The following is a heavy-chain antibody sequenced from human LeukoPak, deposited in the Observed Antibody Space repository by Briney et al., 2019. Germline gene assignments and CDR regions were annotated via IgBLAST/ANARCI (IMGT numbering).Heavy chain of an antibody. V-gene: IGHV3-30*02. J-gene: IGHJ4*02. CDR2: IRHDGSNK. Sequence: GGSLRLSCAASGFTFSSYGMHWVRQAPGKGLEWVAFIRHDGSNKYYADYVKGRFTISRDNSKNTLYLQMNSLRAEDTAVYYCASTQRGDYFDYWGQGTLVTVSS. D-gene: IGHD2-15*01. CDR1: GFTFSSYG. CDR3: ASTQRGDYFDY.